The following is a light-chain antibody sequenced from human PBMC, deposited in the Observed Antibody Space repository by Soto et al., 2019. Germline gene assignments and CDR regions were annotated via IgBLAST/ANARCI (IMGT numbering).Light chain of an antibody. CDR2: GDS. CDR3: QSYDSSLSGWL. J-gene: IGLJ7*01. CDR1: SSNIGAGYN. Sequence: QSVLTQPPSVSGAPGQGVTISCTGSSSNIGAGYNVHWYQQVPGTAPKLLIYGDSNRPSGVPDRFSGSKSGTSASLAITGLQAEDEADYYCQSYDSSLSGWLFGGGTQLTVL. V-gene: IGLV1-40*01.